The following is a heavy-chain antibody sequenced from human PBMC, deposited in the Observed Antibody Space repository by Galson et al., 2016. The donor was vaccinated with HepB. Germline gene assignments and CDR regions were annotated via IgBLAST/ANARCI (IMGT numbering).Heavy chain of an antibody. Sequence: SLRLSCAASGFPFNTYAMAWVRQAPGKGLEWVSGVSGHAGSTYYADSVKGRFAITRDNFKNTLYLKMNSLKADDTAVYYCAKAKMTMVTLGVFLDTWGQGTLVTVSS. J-gene: IGHJ1*01. CDR1: GFPFNTYA. D-gene: IGHD4-17*01. CDR3: AKAKMTMVTLGVFLDT. V-gene: IGHV3-23*01. CDR2: VSGHAGST.